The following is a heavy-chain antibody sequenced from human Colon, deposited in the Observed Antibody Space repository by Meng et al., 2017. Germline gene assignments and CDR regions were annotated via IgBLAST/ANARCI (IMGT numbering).Heavy chain of an antibody. CDR3: TIYIRGHI. V-gene: IGHV3-73*02. CDR1: GFCFMSSD. Sequence: QQVRAGGALGTPGGARTLSCVSFGFCFMSSDSHWVRQASGKGLEWVGRIGGRPTSYAAAYAAPVRGRFTISRDDSRNTAYLQMNSLKTEDSAVYYCTIYIRGHIWGQGTMVTVSS. D-gene: IGHD6-19*01. CDR2: IGGRPTSYAA. J-gene: IGHJ3*02.